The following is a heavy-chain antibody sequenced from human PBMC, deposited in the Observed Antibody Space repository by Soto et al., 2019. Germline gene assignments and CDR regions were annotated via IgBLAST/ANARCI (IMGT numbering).Heavy chain of an antibody. J-gene: IGHJ6*02. CDR1: GFSLSTSGVG. D-gene: IGHD3-10*01. CDR2: IYWDDDK. CDR3: AYLSGHRGGYYYYDMDV. V-gene: IGHV2-5*02. Sequence: ASGPTLVNPTQTLTLTCTFSGFSLSTSGVGVGWIRQPPRKALEWLALIYWDDDKRYSPSLKSRLTITKDTSKNQVVLTMTNMDPVDTATYYCAYLSGHRGGYYYYDMDVWGQGTTVTVSS.